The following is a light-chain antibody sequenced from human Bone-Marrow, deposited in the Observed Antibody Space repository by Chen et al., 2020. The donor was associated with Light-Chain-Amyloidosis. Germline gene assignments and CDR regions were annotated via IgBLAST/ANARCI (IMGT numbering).Light chain of an antibody. V-gene: IGLV3-25*03. CDR3: QSADSSGTDEVI. CDR1: DLPTKY. CDR2: RDT. J-gene: IGLJ2*01. Sequence: SYELTQPPSVSVSPGQTARITCSGDDLPTKYAYWYQQKPGQAPVLVIHRDTERPSGISERFSGSSSGTTATLTIRGVQAEDEADDHCQSADSSGTDEVIFGGGTKLTVL.